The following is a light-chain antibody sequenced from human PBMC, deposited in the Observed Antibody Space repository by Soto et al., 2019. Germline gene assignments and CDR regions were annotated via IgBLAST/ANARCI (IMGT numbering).Light chain of an antibody. CDR2: DVS. Sequence: QSALTQPASVSGSPGQSSTISCTGTSSDVGSYNYVSWYQQHPGKAPKLRIYDVSNRPSGVSNRFSGSKSGNTASLTISGLQAEDEADYYCSSYSIRSTLGVFGGGTQLTVL. V-gene: IGLV2-14*01. CDR1: SSDVGSYNY. CDR3: SSYSIRSTLGV. J-gene: IGLJ2*01.